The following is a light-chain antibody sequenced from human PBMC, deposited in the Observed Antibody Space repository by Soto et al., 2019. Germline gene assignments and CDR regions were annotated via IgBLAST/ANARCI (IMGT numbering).Light chain of an antibody. CDR2: STN. CDR1: SGSVSTSYY. V-gene: IGLV8-61*01. CDR3: VLYMGSGLNVV. Sequence: QAVVTQEPSFSVSPGGTVTLTCGLSSGSVSTSYYPSWYQQTPGQAPRTLIYSTNIRSSGVPDRFSGSILGNKAALTITGAQADDESDYYCVLYMGSGLNVVFGGGTKVTVL. J-gene: IGLJ2*01.